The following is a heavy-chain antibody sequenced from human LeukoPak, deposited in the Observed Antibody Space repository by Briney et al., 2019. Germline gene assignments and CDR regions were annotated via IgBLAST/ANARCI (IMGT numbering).Heavy chain of an antibody. Sequence: PGGSLRLSCAASGFTFSSYWMSWVRQAPGKGLEWVANIKQDGSEKYYVDSVKGRFTISRDNAKNSLYLQMNSLRAEDTAVYYCAREGTYYSSSSRFLDYWGQGTLVTVSS. D-gene: IGHD6-6*01. CDR2: IKQDGSEK. V-gene: IGHV3-7*01. CDR3: AREGTYYSSSSRFLDY. CDR1: GFTFSSYW. J-gene: IGHJ4*02.